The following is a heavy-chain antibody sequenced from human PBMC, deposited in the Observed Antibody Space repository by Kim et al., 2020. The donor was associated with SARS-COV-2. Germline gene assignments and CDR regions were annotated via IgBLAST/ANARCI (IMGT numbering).Heavy chain of an antibody. V-gene: IGHV3-73*01. Sequence: GGSLRLSCAASGFTFSGSAMHWVRQASGKGLEWVGRIRSKANSYATAYAASVKGRFTISRDDSKNTAYLQMNSLKTEDTAVYYCTRALNVYDFWSGRHDFQHWGQGTLVTVSS. CDR3: TRALNVYDFWSGRHDFQH. D-gene: IGHD3-3*01. J-gene: IGHJ1*01. CDR2: IRSKANSYAT. CDR1: GFTFSGSA.